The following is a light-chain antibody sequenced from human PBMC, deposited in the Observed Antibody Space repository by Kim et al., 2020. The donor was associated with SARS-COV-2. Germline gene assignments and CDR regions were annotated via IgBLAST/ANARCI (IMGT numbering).Light chain of an antibody. CDR1: QSISNW. V-gene: IGKV1-5*03. CDR2: QAT. J-gene: IGKJ2*01. Sequence: CASVGYRVTITCRASQSISNWLALYQQKTGKAPKVLIYQATNLESGVPSRFRGSASGTEFTLTISSLQPDDFATYYCQQYSGCPYTFGQGTKLEI. CDR3: QQYSGCPYT.